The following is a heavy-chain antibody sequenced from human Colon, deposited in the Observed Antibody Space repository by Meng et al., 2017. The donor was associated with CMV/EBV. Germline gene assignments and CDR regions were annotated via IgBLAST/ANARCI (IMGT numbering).Heavy chain of an antibody. D-gene: IGHD3-3*01. CDR3: ATSPLEWDFWCDYFYFDN. V-gene: IGHV3-15*01. CDR1: GFDFRHAW. CDR2: IKSDETT. J-gene: IGHJ4*02. Sequence: GESLKISCATSGFDFRHAWMSWLRQAPGKGPEWVGRIKSDETTAYAAPVQGRFTISRDISKNTLYLQLNSLNSEDAAVYYCATSPLEWDFWCDYFYFDNWGQGALVTVSS.